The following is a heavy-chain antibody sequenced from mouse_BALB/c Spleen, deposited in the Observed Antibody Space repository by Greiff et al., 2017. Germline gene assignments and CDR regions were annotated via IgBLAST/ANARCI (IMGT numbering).Heavy chain of an antibody. CDR2: ISSGGSYT. Sequence: EVMLVESGGGLVKPGGSLKLSCAASGFTFSSYAMSWVRQSPEKRLEWVAEISSGGSYTYYPDTVTGRFTISRDNAKNTLYLEMSSLRSEDTAMYYCARIYGNYAYFDYWGQGTTLTVSS. V-gene: IGHV5-9-4*01. D-gene: IGHD2-1*01. J-gene: IGHJ2*01. CDR3: ARIYGNYAYFDY. CDR1: GFTFSSYA.